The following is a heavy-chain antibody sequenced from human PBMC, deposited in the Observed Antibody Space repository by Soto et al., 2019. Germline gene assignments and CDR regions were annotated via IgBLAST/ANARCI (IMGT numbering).Heavy chain of an antibody. CDR2: IKSKTDGGTT. D-gene: IGHD1-26*01. Sequence: EVQLVESGGGLVKPGGSLRLSCAASGFTFSNAWMNWVRQAPGKGLEWVGRIKSKTDGGTTDYAAPVKGRFTISRDDSKHTLYLQMNSLKTEDTAVYYCTTEPVGATKFDYWGQGTLVTVSS. CDR1: GFTFSNAW. J-gene: IGHJ4*02. V-gene: IGHV3-15*07. CDR3: TTEPVGATKFDY.